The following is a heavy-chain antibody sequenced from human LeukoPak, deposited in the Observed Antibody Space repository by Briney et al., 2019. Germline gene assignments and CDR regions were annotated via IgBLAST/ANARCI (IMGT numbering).Heavy chain of an antibody. Sequence: SETLSLTCAVYGGSFSGYYWSWIRQPPGKELEWIGEINHSGSTNYNPSLKSRVTISVDTSKNQFSLKLSSVTAADTAVYYCANSYDGKIVPFDNWGQGTLVTVSS. CDR1: GGSFSGYY. CDR3: ANSYDGKIVPFDN. CDR2: INHSGST. J-gene: IGHJ4*02. V-gene: IGHV4-34*01. D-gene: IGHD4-23*01.